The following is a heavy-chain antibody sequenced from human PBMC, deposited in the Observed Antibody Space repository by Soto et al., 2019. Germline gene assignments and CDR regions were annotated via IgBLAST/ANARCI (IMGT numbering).Heavy chain of an antibody. V-gene: IGHV3-15*07. Sequence: GGSLRLSCAASGFTFSNAWMNWVRQAPGKGLEWVGRIKSKTDGGTTDYAAPVKGRFTISRDDSKNTLYLQMNSLKTEDTAVYYCTTDPAFTRITIFGVVTPFDYWGQGTLVTVSS. CDR1: GFTFSNAW. CDR3: TTDPAFTRITIFGVVTPFDY. D-gene: IGHD3-3*01. CDR2: IKSKTDGGTT. J-gene: IGHJ4*02.